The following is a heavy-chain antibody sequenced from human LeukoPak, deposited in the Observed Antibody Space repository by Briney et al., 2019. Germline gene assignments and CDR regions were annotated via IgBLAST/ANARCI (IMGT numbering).Heavy chain of an antibody. CDR3: ARGLAGYCSGGSCYSRVPHEYYFDY. CDR1: GFTVSSNY. J-gene: IGHJ4*02. Sequence: GGSLRLSCAASGFTVSSNYMSWVRQAPGKGLEWVSVIYSGGRTYYADSVKGRFTISRDNSKNTLYLQMNSLRAEDTAVYYCARGLAGYCSGGSCYSRVPHEYYFDYWGQGTLVTVSS. CDR2: IYSGGRT. D-gene: IGHD2-15*01. V-gene: IGHV3-66*01.